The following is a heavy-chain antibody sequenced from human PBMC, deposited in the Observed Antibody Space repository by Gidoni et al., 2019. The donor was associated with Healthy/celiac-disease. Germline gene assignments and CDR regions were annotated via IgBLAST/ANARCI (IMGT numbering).Heavy chain of an antibody. Sequence: EVQLLESGGGLVQPGGSMRPSCAASGFTFSSYAMSRVRQAPGKGLEWVSAISGSGGSTYYADSVKGRFTISRDNSKNTLYLQMNSLRAEDTAVYYCAIEPGATHDFDYWGQGTLVTVSS. D-gene: IGHD1-26*01. CDR2: ISGSGGST. V-gene: IGHV3-23*01. CDR3: AIEPGATHDFDY. J-gene: IGHJ4*02. CDR1: GFTFSSYA.